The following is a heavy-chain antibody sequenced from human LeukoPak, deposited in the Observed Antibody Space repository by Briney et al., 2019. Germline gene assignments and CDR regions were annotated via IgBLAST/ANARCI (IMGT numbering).Heavy chain of an antibody. D-gene: IGHD2-2*01. CDR2: IRYDGSEK. Sequence: GGSLRLSRAASGFSFSSYGMHWVRQAPGKGLEWVAFIRYDGSEKYYGDSVKGRFTVARDNSRNTLFLQMNSLTTEDTAVYYCAKPPYCSTTSCLTFDSWGQGTLVTVSS. CDR3: AKPPYCSTTSCLTFDS. CDR1: GFSFSSYG. J-gene: IGHJ4*02. V-gene: IGHV3-30*02.